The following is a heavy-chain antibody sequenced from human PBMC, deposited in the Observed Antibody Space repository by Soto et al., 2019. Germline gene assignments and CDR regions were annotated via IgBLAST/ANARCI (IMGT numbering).Heavy chain of an antibody. CDR3: ARDFIADIKDRGYYYMDV. D-gene: IGHD2-15*01. Sequence: SETLSLTCTVSGGSISSGGYYWSWIRQHPGKGLEWIGYIYYSGSTYYNPSLKSRVTISVDTSKNQFSLKLSSVTAADTAVYYCARDFIADIKDRGYYYMDVWGKGTTVTVSS. J-gene: IGHJ6*03. CDR1: GGSISSGGYY. CDR2: IYYSGST. V-gene: IGHV4-31*03.